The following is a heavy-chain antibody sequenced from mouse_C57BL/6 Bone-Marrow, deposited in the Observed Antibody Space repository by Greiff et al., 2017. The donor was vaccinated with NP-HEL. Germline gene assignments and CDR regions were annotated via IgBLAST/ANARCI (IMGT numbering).Heavy chain of an antibody. Sequence: EVQLVESGGGLVKPGGSLKLSCAASGFTFSDYGMHWVRQAPEKGLEWVAYISSGSSTIYYADTVKGRFTISRDNAKNTLFLQMTSLRSEDTAMYYCARPGGVAWFAYWGQGTLVTVSA. J-gene: IGHJ3*01. CDR2: ISSGSSTI. V-gene: IGHV5-17*01. CDR1: GFTFSDYG. CDR3: ARPGGVAWFAY.